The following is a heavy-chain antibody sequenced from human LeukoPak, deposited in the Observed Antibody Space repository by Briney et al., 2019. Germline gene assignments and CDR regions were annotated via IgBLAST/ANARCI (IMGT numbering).Heavy chain of an antibody. CDR2: IQYDGSNE. Sequence: GGSLRLSCAASRFTFSSYGMHWVRQAPGKGLEWVAYIQYDGSNEQYAGSVKGRFSISRDSSKNILYLQMNSLRAEDTAVYYCAKDRCSNGVGCYYYYMDVWGKGTTVTISS. J-gene: IGHJ6*03. CDR3: AKDRCSNGVGCYYYYMDV. CDR1: RFTFSSYG. D-gene: IGHD2-8*01. V-gene: IGHV3-30*02.